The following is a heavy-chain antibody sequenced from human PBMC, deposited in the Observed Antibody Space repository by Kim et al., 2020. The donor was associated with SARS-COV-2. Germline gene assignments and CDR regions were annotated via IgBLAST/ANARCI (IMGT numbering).Heavy chain of an antibody. V-gene: IGHV4-34*01. D-gene: IGHD3-10*01. Sequence: LKSRVTISVDTSKNQFSLKLSSVTAADTAVYYCARGREWFGESVAPFDYWGQGTLVTVSS. CDR3: ARGREWFGESVAPFDY. J-gene: IGHJ4*02.